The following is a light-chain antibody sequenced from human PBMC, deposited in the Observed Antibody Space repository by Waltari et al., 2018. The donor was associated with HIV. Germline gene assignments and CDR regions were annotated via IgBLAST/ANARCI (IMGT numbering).Light chain of an antibody. V-gene: IGLV1-44*01. CDR1: SPNIGRNT. CDR3: TAWDDSLNGLV. J-gene: IGLJ3*02. Sequence: QSVLTQPPSASGTPGQRVTISCSGSSPNIGRNTVTWYQQLPRTAPKLLIYNNDQRPSGVPDRFSGSKSGTSASLAISGLQSEDEADYYCTAWDDSLNGLVFAGGTKLTVL. CDR2: NND.